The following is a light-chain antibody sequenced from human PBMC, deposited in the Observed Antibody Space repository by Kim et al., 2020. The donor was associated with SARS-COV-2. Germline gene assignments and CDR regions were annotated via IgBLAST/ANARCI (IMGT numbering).Light chain of an antibody. V-gene: IGKV3-11*01. Sequence: LSPGESDTLPCRASKSVSCSVAWYQPRPGQAPRLPFYDTSTRATGIPARFSGRGSGTDLTLTISSLEPEDFAVYYCQQRRSWPLTFGGGTKVDIK. CDR3: QQRRSWPLT. CDR2: DTS. J-gene: IGKJ4*01. CDR1: KSVSCS.